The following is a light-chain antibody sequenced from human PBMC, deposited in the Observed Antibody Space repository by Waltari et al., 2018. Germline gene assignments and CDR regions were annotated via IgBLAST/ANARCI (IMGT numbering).Light chain of an antibody. CDR1: HSVSGW. CDR3: QQSYSTPYT. Sequence: DIQMTQSPSTLSASADDPVPITCRASHSVSGWLAWYQQKEGKAPTVLIYDASDLESGVPSRFSGSGSDTEFTLTISNLQPDDFATYYCQQSYSTPYTFGQGTKLEIK. J-gene: IGKJ2*01. CDR2: DAS. V-gene: IGKV1-5*01.